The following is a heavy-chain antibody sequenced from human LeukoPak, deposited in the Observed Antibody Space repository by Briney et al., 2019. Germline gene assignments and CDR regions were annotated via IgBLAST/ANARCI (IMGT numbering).Heavy chain of an antibody. D-gene: IGHD3-16*02. CDR2: IFYSGRT. CDR1: GGSISSSTYY. J-gene: IGHJ3*02. Sequence: SETLSLTCTVSGGSISSSTYYWGWIRQPPGKGLEWIGSIFYSGRTYYNPSLKSRVTISVDTSKNQFSLKLSSVTAADTAVYYCARDGRLMITFGGVIPDAFDIWGQGTMVTVSS. V-gene: IGHV4-39*07. CDR3: ARDGRLMITFGGVIPDAFDI.